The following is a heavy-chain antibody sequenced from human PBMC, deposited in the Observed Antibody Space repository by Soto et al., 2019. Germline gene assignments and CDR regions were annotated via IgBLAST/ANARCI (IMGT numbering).Heavy chain of an antibody. D-gene: IGHD2-15*01. CDR2: ISATGATT. CDR3: AKGRKSTEKDIAVMLAAASSIQH. Sequence: GGSLRLSCVASGFTFSDYAMTWVRQAPGKGLEWVSVISATGATTYYADSVRGRFTISRDNSKNTLNLQMNDLRVEDTAVIYCAKGRKSTEKDIAVMLAAASSIQHWGQGTLVTVS. J-gene: IGHJ1*01. CDR1: GFTFSDYA. V-gene: IGHV3-23*01.